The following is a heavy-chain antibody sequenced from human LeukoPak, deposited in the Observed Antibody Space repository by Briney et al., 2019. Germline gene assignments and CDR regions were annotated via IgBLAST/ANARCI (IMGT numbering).Heavy chain of an antibody. D-gene: IGHD3-22*01. CDR2: IYTSGST. V-gene: IGHV4-4*07. CDR3: ARGSPREYYYDSSGIDY. CDR1: GGSISSYY. J-gene: IGHJ4*02. Sequence: SETLSLTCTVSGGSISSYYWSWIRQPAGKGLEWIGRIYTSGSTNYNPSLKSRVTMSVDTSKNQFSLKLSSVTAADAAVYYCARGSPREYYYDSSGIDYWGQGTLVTVSS.